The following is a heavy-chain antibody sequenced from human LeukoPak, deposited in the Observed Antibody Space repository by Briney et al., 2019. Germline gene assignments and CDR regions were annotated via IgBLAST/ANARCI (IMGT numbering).Heavy chain of an antibody. V-gene: IGHV3-30-3*01. CDR3: ARVFQGIVVVPAATSPVDYYYGMDV. Sequence: GRSLRLSCAASGFTFSSYAMHWVRQAPGKGLEWVAVISYDGSNKYYADSVKGRFTISRDNSKNTLYLQMDSLRAEDTAVYYCARVFQGIVVVPAATSPVDYYYGMDVWGQGTTVTVSS. D-gene: IGHD2-2*01. CDR2: ISYDGSNK. J-gene: IGHJ6*02. CDR1: GFTFSSYA.